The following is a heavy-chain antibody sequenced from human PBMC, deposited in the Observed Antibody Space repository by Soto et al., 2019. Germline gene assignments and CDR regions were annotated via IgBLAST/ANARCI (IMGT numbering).Heavy chain of an antibody. V-gene: IGHV1-69*13. CDR1: GGTFSSYA. Sequence: SVKVSCKASGGTFSSYAISWVRQAPGQGLEWMGGIIPIFGTANYAQKFQGRVTITADESTSTAYMELSSLRSEDTAVYYCARGPRIAGPNDYWGQGTLVTVSS. CDR3: ARGPRIAGPNDY. J-gene: IGHJ4*02. CDR2: IIPIFGTA. D-gene: IGHD6-13*01.